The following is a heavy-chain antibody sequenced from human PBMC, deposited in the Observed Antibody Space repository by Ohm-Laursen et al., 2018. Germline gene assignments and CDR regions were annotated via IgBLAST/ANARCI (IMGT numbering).Heavy chain of an antibody. CDR3: ARVGSDYYVDLFDY. J-gene: IGHJ4*02. CDR1: GGSLSSYY. D-gene: IGHD3-22*01. CDR2: IYTSGST. Sequence: TLSLTCPVSGGSLSSYYWSWIRQPAGTGLEWIGRIYTSGSTNYNPSLKSRVTMSVDTSKNQFSLKVSSATAADTAVYYCARVGSDYYVDLFDYWGQGTLVTVSS. V-gene: IGHV4-4*07.